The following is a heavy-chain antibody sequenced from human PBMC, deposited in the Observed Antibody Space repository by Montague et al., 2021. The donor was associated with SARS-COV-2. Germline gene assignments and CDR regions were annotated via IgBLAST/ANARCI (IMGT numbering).Heavy chain of an antibody. D-gene: IGHD3-9*01. CDR1: GGSISTYY. J-gene: IGHJ6*02. V-gene: IGHV4-59*01. CDR2: IDYSGST. Sequence: SETLSLTSTVSGGSISTYYWNWIRQFPGKGLEWIGYIDYSGSTNYNPSLQSRVIISVDRSEIQLSLKLNSVTAADTAIYYCARLPYDNSYGMDVWGQGTTVTVSS. CDR3: ARLPYDNSYGMDV.